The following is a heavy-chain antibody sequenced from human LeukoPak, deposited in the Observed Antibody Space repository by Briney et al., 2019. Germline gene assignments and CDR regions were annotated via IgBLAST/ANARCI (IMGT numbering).Heavy chain of an antibody. D-gene: IGHD3-10*01. Sequence: GGSLRLSCAASGFTFSSYDMHWVRQATGKGLEWVSAIGTAGDTYYADSVKGRFTISRDNSKNTLYLQMNSLRAEDTAVYYCAKGPSYWDCWGQRTLVTVSS. V-gene: IGHV3-13*04. CDR1: GFTFSSYD. CDR2: IGTAGDT. CDR3: AKGPSYWDC. J-gene: IGHJ4*02.